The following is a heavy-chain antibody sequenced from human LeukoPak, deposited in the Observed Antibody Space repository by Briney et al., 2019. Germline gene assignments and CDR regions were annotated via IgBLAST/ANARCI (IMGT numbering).Heavy chain of an antibody. CDR1: GFIVGSNY. CDR2: IYSGGST. CDR3: ARDRGGYYNHWFDP. J-gene: IGHJ5*02. V-gene: IGHV3-66*02. Sequence: SGGSLRLSCAASGFIVGSNYISWVRQAPGKGLEWVSVIYSGGSTYYADSVKGRFTISRDNSKNTLYLQMNSLRAEDTAVSHCARDRGGYYNHWFDPWGQGTLVTVSS. D-gene: IGHD3-3*01.